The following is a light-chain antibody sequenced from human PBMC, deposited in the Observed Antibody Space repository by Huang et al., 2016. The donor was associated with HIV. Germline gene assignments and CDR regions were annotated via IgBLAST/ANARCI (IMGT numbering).Light chain of an antibody. J-gene: IGKJ1*01. CDR1: QGITDD. V-gene: IGKV1-6*01. CDR3: LQDHNYPRT. CDR2: GAS. Sequence: AIQMTQSPSSRSASVGDRVTITCRASQGITDDLAWYQQKPGKAPKLLISGASTLRSGVPSRFNGSGSGTDFTLTISSLQPEDYATYYCLQDHNYPRTFGQGTKVEI.